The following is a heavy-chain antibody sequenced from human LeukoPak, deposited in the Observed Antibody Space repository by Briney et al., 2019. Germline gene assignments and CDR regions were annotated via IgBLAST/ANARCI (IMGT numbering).Heavy chain of an antibody. V-gene: IGHV1-69*06. CDR1: GGTFSSYA. J-gene: IGHJ6*03. Sequence: SVKVSCKASGGTFSSYAISWVRQAPGQGLEWMGGIIPIFGTANYAQKFQGRVTITADKSTSTAYMELSSLRSEDTAVYYCARVAPHYYYYYYYMDVWGKGTTVTVSS. CDR3: ARVAPHYYYYYYYMDV. CDR2: IIPIFGTA. D-gene: IGHD2-21*01.